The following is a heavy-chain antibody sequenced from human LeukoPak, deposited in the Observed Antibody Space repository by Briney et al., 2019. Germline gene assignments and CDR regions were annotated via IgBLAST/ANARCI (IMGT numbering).Heavy chain of an antibody. V-gene: IGHV4-34*01. D-gene: IGHD3-22*01. CDR2: INHSGST. CDR1: GGSFSGYY. CDR3: ARGSWNYYDSSGYYY. Sequence: SETLSLTCAVYGGSFSGYYWSWIRQPPGKVLEWIGEINHSGSTNYNPSLKSRVTISVDTSKNQFSLKLSSVTAADTAVYYCARGSWNYYDSSGYYYWGQGTLVTVSS. J-gene: IGHJ4*02.